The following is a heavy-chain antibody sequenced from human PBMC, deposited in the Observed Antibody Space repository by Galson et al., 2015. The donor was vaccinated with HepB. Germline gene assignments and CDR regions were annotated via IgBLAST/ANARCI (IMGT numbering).Heavy chain of an antibody. Sequence: LRLSCAASGFTFDDYAMHWVRQAPGKGLEWVSGISWNSGSIGYADSVKGRFTISRDNAKNSLYLQMNSLRAEDTALYYCAKAAGITGTTRRYFDYWGQGTLVTVSS. CDR2: ISWNSGSI. D-gene: IGHD1-7*01. J-gene: IGHJ4*02. CDR1: GFTFDDYA. CDR3: AKAAGITGTTRRYFDY. V-gene: IGHV3-9*01.